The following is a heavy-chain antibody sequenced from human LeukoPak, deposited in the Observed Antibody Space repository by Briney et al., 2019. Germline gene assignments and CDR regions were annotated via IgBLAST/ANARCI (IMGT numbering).Heavy chain of an antibody. D-gene: IGHD1-7*01. J-gene: IGHJ6*03. Sequence: GGSLRLSCAASGFTFSSYSMSWVRQAPGKGLEWVSSISSTTSYIYYADSVKGRFTISRDNAKNSLYLQMNSLRAEDTAVYYCARPTSPLELHFYYYMDVWGKGTTVTVSS. CDR2: ISSTTSYI. V-gene: IGHV3-21*01. CDR1: GFTFSSYS. CDR3: ARPTSPLELHFYYYMDV.